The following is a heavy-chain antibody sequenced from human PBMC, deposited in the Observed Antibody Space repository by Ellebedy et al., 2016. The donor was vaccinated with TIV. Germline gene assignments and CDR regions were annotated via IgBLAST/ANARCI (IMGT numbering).Heavy chain of an antibody. CDR3: AGGTY. J-gene: IGHJ4*02. CDR1: GFTVSGDY. V-gene: IGHV3-53*01. Sequence: GESLKISCAASGFTVSGDYMSWVRQAPGKGLEWVSIMDAGGNTHYPDPVKGRFTVPRDNSKNTLYLQMNSLRAEDTTVYDCAGGTYWGQGTLVTVSS. CDR2: MDAGGNT.